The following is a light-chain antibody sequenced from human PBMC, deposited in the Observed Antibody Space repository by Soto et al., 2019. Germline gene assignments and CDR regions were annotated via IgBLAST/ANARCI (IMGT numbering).Light chain of an antibody. Sequence: QSALTQPAPVSGSPGQSITISCTGTSSDVGAYNYVSWYQQHPGKAPKLMIYDVSNRPSGVSNRFSGSKSGNTASLTISGLQAEDEADYYCSSYTSSSTYVFGTGTKLTV. CDR2: DVS. V-gene: IGLV2-14*03. CDR1: SSDVGAYNY. CDR3: SSYTSSSTYV. J-gene: IGLJ1*01.